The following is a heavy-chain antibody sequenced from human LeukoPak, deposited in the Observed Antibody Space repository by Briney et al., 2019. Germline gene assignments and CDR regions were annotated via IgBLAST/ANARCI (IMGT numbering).Heavy chain of an antibody. CDR2: INHSGST. D-gene: IGHD3-10*01. CDR3: ARGIVAPYYYGLGSYYRFDY. V-gene: IGHV4-34*01. J-gene: IGHJ4*02. Sequence: SETLSLTCAVYGGSFSGYYWSWIRQPPGKGLEWIGEINHSGSTNYNPSLKSRVTISVDTSKNQFSLKLSSVTAADTAVYYCARGIVAPYYYGLGSYYRFDYWGQGTLVTVSS. CDR1: GGSFSGYY.